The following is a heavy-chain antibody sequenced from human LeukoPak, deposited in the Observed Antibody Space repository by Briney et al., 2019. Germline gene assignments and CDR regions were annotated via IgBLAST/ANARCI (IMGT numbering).Heavy chain of an antibody. CDR2: INPNSGGT. J-gene: IGHJ4*02. CDR1: GYTFTGYY. CDR3: ASYYYGSGSYYPNFDY. V-gene: IGHV1-2*02. Sequence: ASVKVSCKASGYTFTGYYMHWVRQAPGQALEWMGWINPNSGGTNYAQKFQGRVTMTRDTSISTAYMELSRLRSDDTAVYYCASYYYGSGSYYPNFDYWGQGTLVTVSS. D-gene: IGHD3-10*01.